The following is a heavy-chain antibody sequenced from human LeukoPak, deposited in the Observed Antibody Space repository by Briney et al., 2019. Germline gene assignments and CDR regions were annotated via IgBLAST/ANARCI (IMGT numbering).Heavy chain of an antibody. D-gene: IGHD1-26*01. CDR1: GYTLTELS. V-gene: IGHV1-24*01. CDR3: ATPGIVGAGAFDY. Sequence: ASEKVSCKVSGYTLTELSMHWVRQAPGKGLEWMGGFDPEDGETIYAQKFQGRVTMTEDTSTDTAYMELSSLRSEDTAVYYCATPGIVGAGAFDYWGQGTLVTVSS. CDR2: FDPEDGET. J-gene: IGHJ4*02.